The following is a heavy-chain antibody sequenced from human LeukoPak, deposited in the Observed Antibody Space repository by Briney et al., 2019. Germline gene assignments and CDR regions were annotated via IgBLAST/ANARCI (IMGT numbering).Heavy chain of an antibody. Sequence: PGGSLRLSCAASGFTFSSYGMHWVRQAPGKGLEWVAVISYDGSNKYYADSVKGRFTISRDNSKNTLYLQMNSLRAEDTAVYYCAKVASIDSGDDYWGQGTLVTVSS. J-gene: IGHJ4*02. CDR3: AKVASIDSGDDY. CDR2: ISYDGSNK. CDR1: GFTFSSYG. V-gene: IGHV3-30*18. D-gene: IGHD3-3*02.